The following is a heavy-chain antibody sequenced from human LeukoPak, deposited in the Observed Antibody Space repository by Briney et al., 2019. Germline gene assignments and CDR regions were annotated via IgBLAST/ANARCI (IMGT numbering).Heavy chain of an antibody. Sequence: ASVKVSCKVSGYTLTELSMHWVRQAPGKGLEXXGGFDPADGETIYAQKFQGRVTMTEDTSTDTAYMELSSLRSEDTAVYYCATAVYNWNDFFDYWGQGTLVTVSS. D-gene: IGHD1-20*01. CDR1: GYTLTELS. J-gene: IGHJ4*02. V-gene: IGHV1-24*01. CDR3: ATAVYNWNDFFDY. CDR2: FDPADGET.